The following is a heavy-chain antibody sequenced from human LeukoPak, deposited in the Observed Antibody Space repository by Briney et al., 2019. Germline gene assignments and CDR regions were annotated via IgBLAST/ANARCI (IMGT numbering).Heavy chain of an antibody. D-gene: IGHD1-26*01. CDR2: INPNSGGT. J-gene: IGHJ3*02. V-gene: IGHV1-2*02. CDR1: GYTFTGYY. Sequence: ASVKVSCKASGYTFTGYYMHWVRQAPGQGLEWMGWINPNSGGTNYAQKFQGRVTMTRDTSISTAYMELSSLRSEDTAVYYCARDPVGATRSDAFDIWGQGTMVTVSS. CDR3: ARDPVGATRSDAFDI.